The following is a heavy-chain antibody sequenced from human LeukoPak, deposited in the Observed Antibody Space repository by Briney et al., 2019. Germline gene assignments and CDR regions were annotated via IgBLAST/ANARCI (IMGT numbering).Heavy chain of an antibody. Sequence: GGSLRLSCAASGFTFSSHWMNWVRQAPGKGLEWVANIKPDGSEGYYVDSVKGRFTISRDNAKNSQYLQMNSLRAEDTAVYYCGVVYWGQGTPITVSS. J-gene: IGHJ4*02. D-gene: IGHD2-15*01. V-gene: IGHV3-7*01. CDR2: IKPDGSEG. CDR3: GVVY. CDR1: GFTFSSHW.